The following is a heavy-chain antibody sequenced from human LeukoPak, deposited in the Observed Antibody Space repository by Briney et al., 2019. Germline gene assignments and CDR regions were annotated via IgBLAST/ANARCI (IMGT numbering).Heavy chain of an antibody. J-gene: IGHJ3*02. CDR2: IYYSGST. V-gene: IGHV4-59*08. CDR3: ARQMEQQLERDAFDI. CDR1: GGSISSYY. Sequence: ASETLSLTCTVSGGSISSYYWSWIRQPPGKGLEWIGYIYYSGSTNYNPSLKSRVTISVDTSKNQFSLKLSSVTAADTAVYYCARQMEQQLERDAFDIWGQGTMVTVSS. D-gene: IGHD6-13*01.